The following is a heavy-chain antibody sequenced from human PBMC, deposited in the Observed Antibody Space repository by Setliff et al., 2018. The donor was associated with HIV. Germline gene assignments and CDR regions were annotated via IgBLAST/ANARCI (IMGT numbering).Heavy chain of an antibody. CDR2: INAGNGKT. D-gene: IGHD2-2*01. CDR1: GYTFASYA. CDR3: ARGGAREYQLLYNYFDP. Sequence: ASVKVSCKASGYTFASYAMHWVPQAPGQRLEWMGWINAGNGKTKYSQSFQGRVTITSDTSASTAYMVLSSLTSEGTAVYYCARGGAREYQLLYNYFDPWGQGTLVTVSS. V-gene: IGHV1-3*01. J-gene: IGHJ5*02.